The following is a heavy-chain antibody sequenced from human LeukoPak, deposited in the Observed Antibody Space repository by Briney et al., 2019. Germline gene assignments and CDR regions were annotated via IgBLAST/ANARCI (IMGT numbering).Heavy chain of an antibody. CDR3: TTLPGGQVAGMFYVDY. CDR1: GFNFSNAW. D-gene: IGHD6-19*01. J-gene: IGHJ4*02. Sequence: PGGSLRLSCAAPGFNFSNAWMSWVRQAPGKGLEWVGRIKSKTDGGTTDYAAPVKGRFTISRDDSKNTLYLQMNSLKTEDTAVYYCTTLPGGQVAGMFYVDYWGQGTLVTVSS. CDR2: IKSKTDGGTT. V-gene: IGHV3-15*01.